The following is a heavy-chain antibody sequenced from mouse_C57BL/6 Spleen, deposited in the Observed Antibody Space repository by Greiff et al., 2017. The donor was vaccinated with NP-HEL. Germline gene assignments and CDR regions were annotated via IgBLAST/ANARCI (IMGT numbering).Heavy chain of an antibody. CDR1: GFNIKNTY. CDR2: IDPANGNT. J-gene: IGHJ2*01. V-gene: IGHV14-3*01. Sequence: VQLKESVAELVRPGASVKLSCTASGFNIKNTYMHWVKQRPEQGLEWIGRIDPANGNTKYAPKFQGKATITADTSSNTAYLQLSSLTSEDTAIYYCAGLYYGSSYDFDYWGQGTTLTVSS. CDR3: AGLYYGSSYDFDY. D-gene: IGHD1-1*01.